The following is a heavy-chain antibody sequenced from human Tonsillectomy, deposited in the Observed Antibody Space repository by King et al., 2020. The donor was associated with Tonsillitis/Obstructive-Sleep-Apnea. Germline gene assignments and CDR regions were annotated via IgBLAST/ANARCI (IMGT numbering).Heavy chain of an antibody. V-gene: IGHV3-30*01. Sequence: VQLVESGGGVVQPGRSLRLSCAASGFTFSIFGLHWVRQAPGKGLEWVAGISSDGNNEHYADSVKGRFTISRDNPKSTLYLQMNTLRTEDTALYYCARGGDPYFDYWGQGTLVTVSS. CDR1: GFTFSIFG. CDR2: ISSDGNNE. D-gene: IGHD4-17*01. J-gene: IGHJ4*02. CDR3: ARGGDPYFDY.